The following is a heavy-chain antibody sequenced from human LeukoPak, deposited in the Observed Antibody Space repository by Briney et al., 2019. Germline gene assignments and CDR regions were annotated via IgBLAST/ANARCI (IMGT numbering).Heavy chain of an antibody. CDR1: GYTFTGYY. CDR3: ARGAAYQLLSRDNWFDP. CDR2: INPNSGGT. D-gene: IGHD2-2*01. Sequence: ASVKVSCKASGYTFTGYYMHWVRQAPGQGLEWMGWINPNSGGTNYAQKFQGRVTMTRDTSISTAYMELSRLRSDDTAVYYCARGAAYQLLSRDNWFDPWGQGTLVTVSS. V-gene: IGHV1-2*02. J-gene: IGHJ5*02.